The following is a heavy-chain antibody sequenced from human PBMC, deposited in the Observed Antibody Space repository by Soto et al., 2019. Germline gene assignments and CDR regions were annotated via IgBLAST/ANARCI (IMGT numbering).Heavy chain of an antibody. CDR1: GFTFSSYS. CDR3: ARDNYGSGAYGMDV. Sequence: EVQLVESGGGLVKPGGSLRLSCAASGFTFSSYSMNWVRQAPGKGLEWVSSISSSSSYIYYADSVKGRFTISRDNAKNALDLQMNSLRAEDTAVYYCARDNYGSGAYGMDVWGQGTTVTVSS. CDR2: ISSSSSYI. D-gene: IGHD3-10*01. V-gene: IGHV3-21*01. J-gene: IGHJ6*02.